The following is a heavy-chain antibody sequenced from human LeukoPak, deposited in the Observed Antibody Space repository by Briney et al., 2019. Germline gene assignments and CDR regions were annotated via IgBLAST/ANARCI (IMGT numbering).Heavy chain of an antibody. J-gene: IGHJ4*02. V-gene: IGHV1-69*05. CDR3: AREYGVWDSSGYSYYFDY. CDR2: IIPIFGTA. D-gene: IGHD3-22*01. Sequence: SVKVSCKASGGTFSSYAISWVRQAPGQGLKWMGRIIPIFGTANYAQKFQGRVTITTDESTSTAYMGLSSLRSEDTAVYYCAREYGVWDSSGYSYYFDYWGQGTLVTVSS. CDR1: GGTFSSYA.